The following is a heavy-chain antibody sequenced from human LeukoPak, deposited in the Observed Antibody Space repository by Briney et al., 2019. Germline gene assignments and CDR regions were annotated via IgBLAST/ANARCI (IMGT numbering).Heavy chain of an antibody. CDR2: ISADSGNT. J-gene: IGHJ4*02. Sequence: ASVKVSCKASGYTFSIYGIHWVRQAPGQRLEWMGWISADSGNTKYSQKFQGRVTITSDTSASTVYMELRSLRSEDTAVYYCARVGYYDSTGYYPVFDYWGQGTLVTVSS. D-gene: IGHD3-22*01. V-gene: IGHV1-3*01. CDR3: ARVGYYDSTGYYPVFDY. CDR1: GYTFSIYG.